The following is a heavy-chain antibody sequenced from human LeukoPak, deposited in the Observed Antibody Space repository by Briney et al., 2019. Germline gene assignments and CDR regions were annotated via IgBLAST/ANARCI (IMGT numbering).Heavy chain of an antibody. V-gene: IGHV3-23*01. D-gene: IGHD3-3*01. Sequence: GAPLRLSCAASGFTFSSYAVSWVRQAPGKGLEWVSAISGSGGSTYYAASVKGRFTISRDNSKNTLYLQMNSLRAEDTAVYYCAKAAYDFWSGYLDWGQGTRVTVSS. CDR3: AKAAYDFWSGYLD. CDR1: GFTFSSYA. J-gene: IGHJ4*02. CDR2: ISGSGGST.